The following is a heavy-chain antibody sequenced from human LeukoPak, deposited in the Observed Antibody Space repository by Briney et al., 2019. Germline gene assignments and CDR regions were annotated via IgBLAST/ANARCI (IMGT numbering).Heavy chain of an antibody. V-gene: IGHV3-74*01. CDR3: AREDYGDYVLDY. Sequence: PGGSLRLSCAASGFTSSSYWMHWVRQGPGKGLVWVSGISSDGSATNYADSVKGRFTISRDNAQNTLYLQMNSLRAEDTAVYYCAREDYGDYVLDYWGQGTLVTVSS. D-gene: IGHD4-17*01. CDR2: ISSDGSAT. J-gene: IGHJ4*02. CDR1: GFTSSSYW.